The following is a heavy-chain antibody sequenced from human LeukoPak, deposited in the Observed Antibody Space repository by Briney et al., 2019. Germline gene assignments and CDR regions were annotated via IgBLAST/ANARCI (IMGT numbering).Heavy chain of an antibody. CDR2: IIPIFGPA. Sequence: SVKVSCKTSGGTFSRFAISWVWQAPGQGLEWMGGIIPIFGPANYAQKFQGRVTITADESTSTAYMELSSLRSEDTALYYCAKSTYYYGSGEGSNYWYFDLWGRGTLVTVSS. CDR1: GGTFSRFA. D-gene: IGHD3-10*01. CDR3: AKSTYYYGSGEGSNYWYFDL. J-gene: IGHJ2*01. V-gene: IGHV1-69*13.